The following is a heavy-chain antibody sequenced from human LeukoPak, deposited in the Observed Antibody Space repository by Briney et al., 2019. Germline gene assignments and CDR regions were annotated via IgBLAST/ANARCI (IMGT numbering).Heavy chain of an antibody. CDR2: ISDDGSSA. J-gene: IGHJ6*02. D-gene: IGHD2-8*01. V-gene: IGHV3-74*01. Sequence: GGSLRLSCTASGFTFRSYWMHWVRQIPGKGLMWVSRISDDGSSASYADSVKGRFTISRDDAKHTLYLQMNSLRTEDTALYHCVKRSGGRSAATNGDYYYGMDVWGLGTTVTVSS. CDR3: VKRSGGRSAATNGDYYYGMDV. CDR1: GFTFRSYW.